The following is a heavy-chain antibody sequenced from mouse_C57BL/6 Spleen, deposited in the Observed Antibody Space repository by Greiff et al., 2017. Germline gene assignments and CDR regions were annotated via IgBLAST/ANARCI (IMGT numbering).Heavy chain of an antibody. D-gene: IGHD2-4*01. V-gene: IGHV1-69*01. CDR3: ARSGPSMITTGNYAMDY. CDR1: GYTFTSYW. J-gene: IGHJ4*01. Sequence: QVQLQQPGAELVMPGASVKLSCKASGYTFTSYWMHWVKQRPGQGLEWIGEIDPSDSYTNYNQKFKGKSTLTVDKSSSTAYMQLSSLTSEDSAVYYCARSGPSMITTGNYAMDYWGQGTSVTVSS. CDR2: IDPSDSYT.